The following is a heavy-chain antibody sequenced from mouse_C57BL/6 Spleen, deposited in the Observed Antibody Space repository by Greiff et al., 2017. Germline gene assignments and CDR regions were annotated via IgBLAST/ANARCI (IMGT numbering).Heavy chain of an antibody. Sequence: EVQLQESGGDLVKPGGSLKLSCAASGFTFSSYGMSWVRQTPDKRLEWVATISSGGSYTYYPDSVKGRFTISRDNAKNTLYLQMSSLKSEDTAMYYGARQDYGSSDWYFDVWGAGTTVTVSS. CDR2: ISSGGSYT. CDR1: GFTFSSYG. D-gene: IGHD1-1*01. V-gene: IGHV5-6*01. J-gene: IGHJ1*01. CDR3: ARQDYGSSDWYFDV.